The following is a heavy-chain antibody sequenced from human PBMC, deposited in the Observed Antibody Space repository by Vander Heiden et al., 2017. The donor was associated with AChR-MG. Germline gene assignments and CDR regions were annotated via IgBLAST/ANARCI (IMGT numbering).Heavy chain of an antibody. CDR2: IKSKTDGGTT. CDR3: TTAPGGIDAFDI. Sequence: EVQLVESGGGLVKPGGSRRLPCAASGFTLSNAWMGWVRQDPGKGLEWVGRIKSKTDGGTTDYAAPVKGRFTISRDDSKTTLYLQMNSLKTEDTAVYYCTTAPGGIDAFDIWGQGTMVTVSS. CDR1: GFTLSNAW. D-gene: IGHD1-26*01. J-gene: IGHJ3*02. V-gene: IGHV3-15*01.